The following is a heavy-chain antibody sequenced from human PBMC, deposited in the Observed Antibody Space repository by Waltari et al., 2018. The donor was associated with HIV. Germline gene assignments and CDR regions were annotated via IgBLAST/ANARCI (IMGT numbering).Heavy chain of an antibody. Sequence: QVQLVESGGGVVQPGRSLRLSCAASGFTFSTYGMHWVRQAPGKGLEGVAVISYDGTNKYYADSVKGRFTISRDNSKNTLYLQMNSLRPEDTAVYYCAKDRGGITYYFDYWGQGTLVAVSS. V-gene: IGHV3-30*18. CDR2: ISYDGTNK. CDR1: GFTFSTYG. CDR3: AKDRGGITYYFDY. J-gene: IGHJ4*02. D-gene: IGHD6-13*01.